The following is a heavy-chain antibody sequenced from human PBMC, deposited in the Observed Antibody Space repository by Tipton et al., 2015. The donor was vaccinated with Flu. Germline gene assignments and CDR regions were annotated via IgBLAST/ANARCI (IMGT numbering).Heavy chain of an antibody. Sequence: QLVQSGAEVKKPGASVKVSCKTSGYTFTGYFLHWVRQAPGQGIEWMGWLKPNSGDTNHAQNFQGRVAVTWDTSISTVYMQLTSLMSDDTAMYYCARGGYCFSGSCPLDYWGQGTLVTVSS. V-gene: IGHV1-2*02. CDR1: GYTFTGYF. CDR2: LKPNSGDT. J-gene: IGHJ4*02. CDR3: ARGGYCFSGSCPLDY. D-gene: IGHD2-15*01.